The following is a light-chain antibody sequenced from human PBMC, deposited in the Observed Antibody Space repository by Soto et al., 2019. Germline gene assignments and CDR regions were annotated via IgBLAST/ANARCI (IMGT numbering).Light chain of an antibody. CDR2: EAS. J-gene: IGKJ5*01. Sequence: DIQMTQSPSTLSASVGDIVTITFRASHDISTYLAWYQQKPGKAPKLMIYEASTLQSGVPSRFSGSGSGTEFTLTISGLLPEDFATYHCQQLNTLPLTFGQGTRLEIK. CDR1: HDISTY. CDR3: QQLNTLPLT. V-gene: IGKV1-9*01.